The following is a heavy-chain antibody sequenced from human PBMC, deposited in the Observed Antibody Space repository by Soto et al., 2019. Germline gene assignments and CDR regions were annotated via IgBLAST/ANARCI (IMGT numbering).Heavy chain of an antibody. CDR2: IYSGGST. CDR1: GFTVSSNY. CDR3: ARATGYSSGWYMEDYYYGMDV. D-gene: IGHD6-19*01. J-gene: IGHJ6*02. Sequence: PGGSLRLSCAASGFTVSSNYMSWVRQAPGKGLEWVSVIYSGGSTYYADSVKGRFTISRDNSKNTLYLQMNSLRAEDTAVYYCARATGYSSGWYMEDYYYGMDVWGQGTTVTVSS. V-gene: IGHV3-53*01.